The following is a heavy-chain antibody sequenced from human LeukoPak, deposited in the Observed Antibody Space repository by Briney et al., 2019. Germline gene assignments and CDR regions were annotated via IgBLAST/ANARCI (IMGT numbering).Heavy chain of an antibody. V-gene: IGHV4-34*01. CDR1: GFTFSSYG. D-gene: IGHD3-10*01. Sequence: GSLRLSCAASGFTFSSYGMSWIRQPPGKGLEWIGEINHSGSTNYNPSLKSRVTISVDTSKNQFSLKLSSVTAADTAVYYCARGRSKNYGSGSYYSGNDYWGQGTLVTVSS. CDR3: ARGRSKNYGSGSYYSGNDY. CDR2: INHSGST. J-gene: IGHJ4*02.